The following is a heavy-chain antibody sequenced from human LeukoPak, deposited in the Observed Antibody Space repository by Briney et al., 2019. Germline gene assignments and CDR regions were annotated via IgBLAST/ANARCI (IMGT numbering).Heavy chain of an antibody. CDR1: GFTFRNYA. CDR3: AKDQRSGSTDY. J-gene: IGHJ4*02. V-gene: IGHV3-23*01. Sequence: QPGGSLRLSCAASGFTFRNYAMSWVRQAPGKGLEWVSAISDSGGSTYHADSVKGRFTISRDNSKNTLYLQMNSLRAEDTAVYYCAKDQRSGSTDYWGQGTLVTVSS. D-gene: IGHD3-10*01. CDR2: ISDSGGST.